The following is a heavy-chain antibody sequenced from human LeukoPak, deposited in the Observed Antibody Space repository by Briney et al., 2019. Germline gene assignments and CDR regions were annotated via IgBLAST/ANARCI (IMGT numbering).Heavy chain of an antibody. Sequence: PSETLSLTCTVYAGSISSFYWRWIRQPPGKGLEWIGYFYNSGRTNYNPSLQSRVTTSVDPSKSQFPLKLSSVSAAATAVYYCARDNYGGDYFDYWGQGTLVTVSS. V-gene: IGHV4-59*01. CDR1: AGSISSFY. CDR2: FYNSGRT. J-gene: IGHJ4*02. CDR3: ARDNYGGDYFDY. D-gene: IGHD4-23*01.